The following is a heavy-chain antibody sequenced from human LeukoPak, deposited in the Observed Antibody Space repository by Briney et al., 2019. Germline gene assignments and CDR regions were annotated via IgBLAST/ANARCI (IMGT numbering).Heavy chain of an antibody. CDR3: AGGDTYDVYFDY. Sequence: GGSLRLSCAASGFTFSRYWMNWVRQAPGRGLEWVANIKQDGSEKYYVDSVKGRFTISRDNAKNSLYLQMSSLRAEDTAVYFCAGGDTYDVYFDYWGQGTLVTVSS. V-gene: IGHV3-7*04. CDR2: IKQDGSEK. D-gene: IGHD5-12*01. J-gene: IGHJ4*02. CDR1: GFTFSRYW.